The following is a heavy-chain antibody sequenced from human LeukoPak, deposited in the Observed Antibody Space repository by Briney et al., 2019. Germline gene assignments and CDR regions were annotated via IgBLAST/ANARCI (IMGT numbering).Heavy chain of an antibody. V-gene: IGHV3-9*01. D-gene: IGHD4-17*01. Sequence: GGSLRLSCAASGFTFDDYAMHWVRQAPWKGLEWVSGISWNSGSIGYADSVKGRFTISRDNAKNSLYLQMNSLRAEDTALYYCAKVYGDYQAYYFDYWGQGTLVTVSS. CDR3: AKVYGDYQAYYFDY. CDR2: ISWNSGSI. J-gene: IGHJ4*02. CDR1: GFTFDDYA.